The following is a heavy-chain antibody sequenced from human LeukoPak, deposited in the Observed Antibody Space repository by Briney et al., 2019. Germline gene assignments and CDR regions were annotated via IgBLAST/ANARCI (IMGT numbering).Heavy chain of an antibody. Sequence: SVKVSCKASGGTFSSYAISWVRQAPGQGLEWMGGIIPIFGTANYAQKLQGRVTMTTDTSTSTAYMELRSLRSDDTAVYYCARRDTAMVVGFYYYYGMDVWGQGTTVTVSS. J-gene: IGHJ6*02. CDR3: ARRDTAMVVGFYYYYGMDV. CDR1: GGTFSSYA. D-gene: IGHD5-18*01. V-gene: IGHV1-69*05. CDR2: IIPIFGTA.